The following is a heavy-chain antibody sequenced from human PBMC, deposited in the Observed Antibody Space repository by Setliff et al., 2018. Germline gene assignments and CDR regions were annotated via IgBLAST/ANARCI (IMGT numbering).Heavy chain of an antibody. V-gene: IGHV1-18*01. D-gene: IGHD3-22*01. CDR3: VRGQGPRTVVAIPFDH. J-gene: IGHJ4*02. Sequence: ASVKVSCKTSGYSFTVFGISWVRQAPGQGLEWMGWISPYYGSTNCAQKFQGRVTMTTDTSTSTAYMELTSLTSDDTALYYCVRGQGPRTVVAIPFDHWGQGTLVTVSS. CDR2: ISPYYGST. CDR1: GYSFTVFG.